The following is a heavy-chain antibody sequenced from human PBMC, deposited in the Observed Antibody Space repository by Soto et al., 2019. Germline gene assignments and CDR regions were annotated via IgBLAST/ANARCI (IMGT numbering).Heavy chain of an antibody. V-gene: IGHV4-59*08. CDR3: ASIPSIAARYFDY. Sequence: SETLSLTCSFSGDSVTSHYLTWIRQSPEKGLEWIGYMHYTGFSHYNPSLKSRLTISVDRSKNQFTLQLSSVTVADTAVYYCASIPSIAARYFDYWGQGTLVTVSS. CDR1: GDSVTSHY. J-gene: IGHJ4*02. D-gene: IGHD6-6*01. CDR2: MHYTGFS.